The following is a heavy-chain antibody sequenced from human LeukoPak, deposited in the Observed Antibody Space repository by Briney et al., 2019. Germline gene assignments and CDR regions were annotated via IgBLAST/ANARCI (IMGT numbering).Heavy chain of an antibody. D-gene: IGHD1-7*01. CDR2: ISGDGGST. CDR3: SKDMGVTGTTAYIDY. CDR1: GGSISGYY. V-gene: IGHV3-43*02. Sequence: ETLSLTCTVSGGSISGYYWSWIRQPPGKGLEWVSLISGDGGSTYYADSVKGRFTISRDNSKTSLYLQMNSLGTEDTALYYCSKDMGVTGTTAYIDYWGQGTLVTVSS. J-gene: IGHJ4*02.